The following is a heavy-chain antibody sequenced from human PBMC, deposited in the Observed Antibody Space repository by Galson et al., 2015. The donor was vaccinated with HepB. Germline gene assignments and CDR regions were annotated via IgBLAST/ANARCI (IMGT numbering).Heavy chain of an antibody. V-gene: IGHV1-2*06. Sequence: SVKVSCKASGYTFTGYYMHWVRQAPGQGLEWMGRINPNSGGTNYAQKFQGRVTMTRGTSISTAYMELSRLRSDDTAVYYCAVMGTYYYDSSGYYVWVDWFDPWGQGTLVTVSS. CDR2: INPNSGGT. CDR3: AVMGTYYYDSSGYYVWVDWFDP. D-gene: IGHD3-22*01. CDR1: GYTFTGYY. J-gene: IGHJ5*02.